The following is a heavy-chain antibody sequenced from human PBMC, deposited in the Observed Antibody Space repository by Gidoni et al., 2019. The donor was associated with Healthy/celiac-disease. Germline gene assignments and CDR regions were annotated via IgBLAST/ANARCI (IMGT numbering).Heavy chain of an antibody. CDR2: INHSGST. J-gene: IGHJ6*03. Sequence: QVQLQQWGAGLLKPSETLSLTCAVYGGSFSGYYWSWIRQPPGKGLEWIGEINHSGSTNYNPSLKSRVTISVDTSKNQFSLKLSSVTAADTAVYYCARVGYSYGSVHRRNTAYYYYMDVWGKGTTVTVSS. V-gene: IGHV4-34*01. D-gene: IGHD5-18*01. CDR1: GGSFSGYY. CDR3: ARVGYSYGSVHRRNTAYYYYMDV.